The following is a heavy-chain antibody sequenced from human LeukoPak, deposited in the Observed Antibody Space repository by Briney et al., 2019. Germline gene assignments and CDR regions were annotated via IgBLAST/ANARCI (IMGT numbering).Heavy chain of an antibody. CDR1: GFTFSSSA. CDR2: IKQDGSEK. Sequence: GGSLRLSCAASGFTFSSSAMSWVRQVPGKGLEWVANIKQDGSEKYYVDSVKGRFTISRDNAKNSLYLQMSSLRAEDTAVYYCARDGSSGWSESFDYWGQGTLVTVSS. V-gene: IGHV3-7*01. D-gene: IGHD6-19*01. CDR3: ARDGSSGWSESFDY. J-gene: IGHJ4*02.